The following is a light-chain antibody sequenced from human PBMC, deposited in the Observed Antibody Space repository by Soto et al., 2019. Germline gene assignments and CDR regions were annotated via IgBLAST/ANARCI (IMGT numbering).Light chain of an antibody. V-gene: IGKV1-27*01. CDR1: QDISNF. J-gene: IGKJ1*01. Sequence: QMTQSPSSLSASVGDRVNITCRASQDISNFLAWYQQKPGEVPKVLIYTATTLTSRVPSRFSGSGSGTDFTLTISGLQPEDVPTYFSLNYNNAPQTFGQGTKVDIK. CDR3: LNYNNAPQT. CDR2: TAT.